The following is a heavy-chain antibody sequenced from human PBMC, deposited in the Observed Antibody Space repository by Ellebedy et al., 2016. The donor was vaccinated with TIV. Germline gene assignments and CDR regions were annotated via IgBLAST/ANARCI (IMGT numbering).Heavy chain of an antibody. CDR1: HYSISSGYY. D-gene: IGHD6-13*01. V-gene: IGHV4-38-2*02. J-gene: IGHJ4*02. CDR2: IGHSEHT. Sequence: SETLSLTCTVSHYSISSGYYWGWIRQPPGKGLEWIGSIGHSEHTYYNYYNPSLKSRVTISVDTSKNQFSLKLTSVTAADTAVYYCARSGYSTFDFDYWGQGTLVTVSS. CDR3: ARSGYSTFDFDY.